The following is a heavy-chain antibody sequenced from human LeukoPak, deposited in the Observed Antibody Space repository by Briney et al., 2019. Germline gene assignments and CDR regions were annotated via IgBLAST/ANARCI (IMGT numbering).Heavy chain of an antibody. D-gene: IGHD5-18*01. Sequence: YADSVKGRFTISRDNSKNTLFLQMNSLRSEDTAVYYCAKEIPIQLWFTDQLWGQGTLVTVSS. V-gene: IGHV3-30*02. J-gene: IGHJ4*02. CDR3: AKEIPIQLWFTDQL.